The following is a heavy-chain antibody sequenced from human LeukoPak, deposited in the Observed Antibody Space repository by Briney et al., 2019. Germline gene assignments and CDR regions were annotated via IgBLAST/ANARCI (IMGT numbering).Heavy chain of an antibody. V-gene: IGHV4-4*02. D-gene: IGHD2-15*01. J-gene: IGHJ4*02. CDR1: GGSISSNNW. CDR2: IYHSGST. Sequence: TLSLTCAVSGGSISSNNWWSWVRQPPGKGLEWIGEIYHSGSTNYNPSLKSRVTISVDKSKKQFSLKLSSVTAADTAVYYCATNSIGCCSGGSCYQVSDYWGQGTLVTVSS. CDR3: ATNSIGCCSGGSCYQVSDY.